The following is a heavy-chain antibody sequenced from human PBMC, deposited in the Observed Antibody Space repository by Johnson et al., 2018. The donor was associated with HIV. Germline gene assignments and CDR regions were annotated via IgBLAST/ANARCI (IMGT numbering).Heavy chain of an antibody. D-gene: IGHD6-13*01. CDR3: AKVGSGYSISS. CDR2: ISGSGGST. J-gene: IGHJ3*01. CDR1: GFTFGSYA. V-gene: IGHV3-23*04. Sequence: VQLVESGGGLVQPGRSLRLSCAASGFTFGSYAMHWVRQAPGKGLEWVSGISGSGGSTYYADSVKGRFTISRDNSKNTLYLQMNSLSAEDPAVYYCAKVGSGYSISSWGQGTMVTVSS.